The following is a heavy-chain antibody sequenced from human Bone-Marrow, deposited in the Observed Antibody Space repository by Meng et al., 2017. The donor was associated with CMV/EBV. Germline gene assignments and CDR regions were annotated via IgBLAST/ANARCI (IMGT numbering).Heavy chain of an antibody. J-gene: IGHJ3*02. V-gene: IGHV3-9*01. CDR3: AKEAWRGTFEI. CDR2: INWNSGNL. Sequence: GGSLRLSCAASGFTFSSYSMNWVRQAPGKGLEWVSGINWNSGNLGYADSVEGRFTISRDNAKNSLYLQMNSLRTEDTALYYCAKEAWRGTFEIWGQGTMVTVSS. CDR1: GFTFSSYS. D-gene: IGHD3-3*01.